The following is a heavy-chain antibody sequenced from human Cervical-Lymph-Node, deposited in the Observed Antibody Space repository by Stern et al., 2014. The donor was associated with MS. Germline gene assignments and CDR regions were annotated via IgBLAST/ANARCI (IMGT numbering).Heavy chain of an antibody. Sequence: QLVESGGGLVQPGGSLRLSCAASGFTFSSYSMNWVRQAPGKGLEWVSDISSSSSTIYYADSVKGRFTISRDNAKNSLYLQMNSLRAEDTAVYYCARAEDYYDSSGYLGYYFDYWGQGTLVTVSS. V-gene: IGHV3-48*01. J-gene: IGHJ4*02. CDR2: ISSSSSTI. CDR3: ARAEDYYDSSGYLGYYFDY. CDR1: GFTFSSYS. D-gene: IGHD3-22*01.